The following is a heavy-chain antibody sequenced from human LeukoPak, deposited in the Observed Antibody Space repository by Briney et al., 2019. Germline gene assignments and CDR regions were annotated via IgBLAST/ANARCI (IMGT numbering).Heavy chain of an antibody. V-gene: IGHV4-61*02. CDR3: ATSGSYYDPFDY. CDR1: GGSISSGSYY. J-gene: IGHJ4*02. Sequence: SQTLSLTCTVSGGSISSGSYYWSWIRQPAGKGLEWIGRIYTSGGTNYNPSLKSRVTISVDTSKNQFSLKLSSVTAADTAVYYCATSGSYYDPFDYWGQGTLVTVSS. CDR2: IYTSGGT. D-gene: IGHD1-26*01.